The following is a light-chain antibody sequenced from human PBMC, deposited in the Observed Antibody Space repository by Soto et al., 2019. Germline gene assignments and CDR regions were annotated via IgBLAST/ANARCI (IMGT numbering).Light chain of an antibody. CDR1: QSLRSN. Sequence: EIVMAQSPVTLSVSPGETVILSCRASQSLRSNLAWYQQKPGQTPRLLIYSASIRAAATPARFSGSGAGTNFSLTISSLQSEDFAVYYCQQHDKLPPAFGQGTNVDLK. V-gene: IGKV3-15*01. CDR3: QQHDKLPPA. CDR2: SAS. J-gene: IGKJ1*01.